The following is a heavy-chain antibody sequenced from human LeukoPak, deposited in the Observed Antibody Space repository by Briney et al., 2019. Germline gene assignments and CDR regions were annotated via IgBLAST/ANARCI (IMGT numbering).Heavy chain of an antibody. J-gene: IGHJ4*02. D-gene: IGHD3-10*01. CDR2: IYHSGST. CDR1: GYSISSGYY. CDR3: AREGGSGVL. Sequence: SETLSLTCTVSGYSISSGYYWGWIRQPPGKGLEWIGSIYHSGSTNYNPSLKSRVTISVDTSKNQFSLKLSSVTAADTAVYYCAREGGSGVLWGQGTLVTVSS. V-gene: IGHV4-38-2*02.